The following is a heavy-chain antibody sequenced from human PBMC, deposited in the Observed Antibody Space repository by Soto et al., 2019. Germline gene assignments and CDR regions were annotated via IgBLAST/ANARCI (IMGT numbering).Heavy chain of an antibody. CDR1: GGSFSGYY. J-gene: IGHJ6*02. CDR3: ATIRLNPTTRARLHSMRYYYGMDV. V-gene: IGHV4-34*01. Sequence: ETLSLTCAVYGGSFSGYYWSWIRQPPGKGLEWIGEINHSGSTNYNPSLKSRVTISVDTSKNQFSLKLSSVTAADTAVYYCATIRLNPTTRARLHSMRYYYGMDVWGQGTTVTVSS. D-gene: IGHD1-26*01. CDR2: INHSGST.